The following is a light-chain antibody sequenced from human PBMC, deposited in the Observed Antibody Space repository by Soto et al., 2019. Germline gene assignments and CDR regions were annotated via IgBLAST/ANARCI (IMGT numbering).Light chain of an antibody. J-gene: IGKJ1*01. CDR1: QSISSW. CDR2: DAS. CDR3: QQYNSLWT. Sequence: DIQMTQSPSTLSASVGDRVTITCRASQSISSWLAWYQQKPGKAPKLLIYDASSLESGVPSRFSGSGSGTEFPLTISSLQPDDFANYYCQQYNSLWTFGQGTKVEIK. V-gene: IGKV1-5*01.